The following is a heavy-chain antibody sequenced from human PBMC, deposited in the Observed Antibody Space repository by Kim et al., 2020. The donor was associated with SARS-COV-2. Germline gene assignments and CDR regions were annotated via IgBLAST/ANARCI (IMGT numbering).Heavy chain of an antibody. CDR2: INAGNGNT. CDR3: AKDADPYCRSNSCIYGMDV. V-gene: IGHV1-3*03. Sequence: ASVKVSCKASGYTFSNSAMHWVRQVPGQKLEWMGRINAGNGNTKYSQDVQGRVTITRDRSASTVYLEMTGLRFEDTAVYYCAKDADPYCRSNSCIYGMDVWGQGTTVTVSS. J-gene: IGHJ6*02. D-gene: IGHD2-2*01. CDR1: GYTFSNSA.